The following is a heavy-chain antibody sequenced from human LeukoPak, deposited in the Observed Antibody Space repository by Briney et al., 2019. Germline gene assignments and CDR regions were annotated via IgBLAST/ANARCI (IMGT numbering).Heavy chain of an antibody. V-gene: IGHV4-31*03. CDR3: ARRPAEELLWFGIIDY. CDR1: GGSISSGGYY. CDR2: IYYSGSI. Sequence: SETLSLTCTVSGGSISSGGYYWSWIRQHPGKGLEWIGYIYYSGSIYYNPSLKSRVTISVDTSRNQFSLKLSSVTAADTAVYYCARRPAEELLWFGIIDYWGQGTLVTVSS. D-gene: IGHD3-10*01. J-gene: IGHJ4*02.